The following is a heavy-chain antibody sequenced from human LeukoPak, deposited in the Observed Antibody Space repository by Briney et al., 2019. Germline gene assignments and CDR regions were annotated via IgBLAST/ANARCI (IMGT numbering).Heavy chain of an antibody. V-gene: IGHV1-18*01. Sequence: GASVKASCKASGYTFTSYGISWVRQAPGQGLEWMGWISAYNGNTNYAQKLQGRVTMTTDTSTSTAYMELRSLRSDDTAVYYCARDWQRYCSGGSCYQADYYYMDVWGKGTTVTVSS. CDR2: ISAYNGNT. CDR1: GYTFTSYG. J-gene: IGHJ6*03. D-gene: IGHD2-15*01. CDR3: ARDWQRYCSGGSCYQADYYYMDV.